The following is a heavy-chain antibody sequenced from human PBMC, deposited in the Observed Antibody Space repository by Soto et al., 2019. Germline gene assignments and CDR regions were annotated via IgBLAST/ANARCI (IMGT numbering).Heavy chain of an antibody. D-gene: IGHD3-10*01. CDR2: VHHNGRT. J-gene: IGHJ4*02. V-gene: IGHV4-39*01. Sequence: QLQLQESGPGLVQPSGTLSLTCTVSGGSITSGDNYYWGWVRQPPGQGLEYIGSVHHNGRTSSNPSLKSRVTVSADTSKNQFSLKLTSVTAADTAVYYCARQGSGSQYPVDSWGQGTLVTVSS. CDR3: ARQGSGSQYPVDS. CDR1: GGSITSGDNYY.